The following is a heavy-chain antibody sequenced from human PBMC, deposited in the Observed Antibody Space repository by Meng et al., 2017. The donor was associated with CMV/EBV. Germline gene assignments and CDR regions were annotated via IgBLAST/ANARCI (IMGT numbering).Heavy chain of an antibody. D-gene: IGHD5-24*01. J-gene: IGHJ4*02. V-gene: IGHV1-18*01. Sequence: ASVKVSCKASGYTFTSYGISWVRQAPGQGLEWMGWISAYNGNTNYAQKLQGRVTMTTDTSTSTAYMELRSLRSDDTAVYYCARGPPFFDGYNYNFDYLGQGTLVTVSS. CDR1: GYTFTSYG. CDR2: ISAYNGNT. CDR3: ARGPPFFDGYNYNFDY.